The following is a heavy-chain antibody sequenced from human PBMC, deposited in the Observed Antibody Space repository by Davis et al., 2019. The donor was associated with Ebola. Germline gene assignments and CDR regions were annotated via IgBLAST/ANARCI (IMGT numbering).Heavy chain of an antibody. D-gene: IGHD6-19*01. CDR2: IGGSGNPT. CDR3: GRDLRGWPF. J-gene: IGHJ3*01. Sequence: GESLKISCAASGFTFGSCAMTWVRQAPGKGLEWVSVIGGSGNPTIYADSVRGRFPISRDNAKNTLYLQMDSLRAEDTAVYYCGRDLRGWPFWGQGTLVTVSS. V-gene: IGHV3-23*01. CDR1: GFTFGSCA.